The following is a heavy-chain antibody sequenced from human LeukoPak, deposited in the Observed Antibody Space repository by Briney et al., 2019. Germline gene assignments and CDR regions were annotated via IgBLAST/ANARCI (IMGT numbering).Heavy chain of an antibody. V-gene: IGHV3-73*01. CDR2: IRSKANSYAT. CDR1: GFTFSGSA. J-gene: IGHJ4*02. Sequence: AGGSLRLSCAASGFTFSGSAMHWVRQASGKGLEWVGRIRSKANSYATEYAASVKGRFTISRDDSKNTAYLQMNSLKTEDTAVYYCTSEVTGASDYWGQGTLVTVSS. D-gene: IGHD2-21*02. CDR3: TSEVTGASDY.